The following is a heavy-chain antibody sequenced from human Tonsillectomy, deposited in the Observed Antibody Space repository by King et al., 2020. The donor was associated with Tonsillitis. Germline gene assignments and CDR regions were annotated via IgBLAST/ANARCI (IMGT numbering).Heavy chain of an antibody. CDR2: ISSSSSYI. V-gene: IGHV3-21*01. Sequence: VQLVESGGGLVKPGGSLRLSCAASGFTFSSYSMNWVRQAPGKGLEWVSSISSSSSYISYADSVKGRFTISRDNAKNSLYLQMKSLRAEDTAVYYCASHLSHDAFDIWGQGTMVTVSS. CDR3: ASHLSHDAFDI. CDR1: GFTFSSYS. J-gene: IGHJ3*02.